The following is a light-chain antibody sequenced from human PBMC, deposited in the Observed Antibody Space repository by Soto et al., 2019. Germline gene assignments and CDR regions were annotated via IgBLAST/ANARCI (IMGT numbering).Light chain of an antibody. J-gene: IGKJ3*01. V-gene: IGKV4-1*01. CDR2: WAS. Sequence: DIVMTQSPDSLAVSLGERATINCKSSQSVLYSSNNKNYLAWYQQKPGQPPKLLIYWASTRESGVPDRFSGSGSGTDFPLTISSLQAEDVAVYYCQQYYSTLFTFGHGTKVDIK. CDR3: QQYYSTLFT. CDR1: QSVLYSSNNKNY.